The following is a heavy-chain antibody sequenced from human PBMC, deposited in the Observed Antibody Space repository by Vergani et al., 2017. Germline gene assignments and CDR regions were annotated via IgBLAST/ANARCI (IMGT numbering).Heavy chain of an antibody. Sequence: VQLVESGGGLVQPGGSLRLSCTASGFTFSNYRMQWVRQAPGKGLMWVSRINSDGDSTSYADSVKGRFTISRDNAKNTLYLQMDSLRAEDTAVYYCARDGWELLDYFYYMDVWGK. CDR1: GFTFSNYR. V-gene: IGHV3-74*01. D-gene: IGHD1-26*01. CDR2: INSDGDST. J-gene: IGHJ6*03. CDR3: ARDGWELLDYFYYMDV.